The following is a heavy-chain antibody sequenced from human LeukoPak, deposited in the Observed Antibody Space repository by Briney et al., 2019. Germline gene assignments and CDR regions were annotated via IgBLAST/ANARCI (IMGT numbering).Heavy chain of an antibody. D-gene: IGHD6-19*01. CDR2: MNPNSGNT. Sequence: ASVKVSCKASGYTFTSYDINWVRQATGQGLEWMGWMNPNSGNTGYAQKLQGRVTITRNTSISTAYMELSGLRSEDTAVYYCARGRVAGIVYYYYMDVWGKGTTVTVSS. V-gene: IGHV1-8*03. CDR1: GYTFTSYD. CDR3: ARGRVAGIVYYYYMDV. J-gene: IGHJ6*03.